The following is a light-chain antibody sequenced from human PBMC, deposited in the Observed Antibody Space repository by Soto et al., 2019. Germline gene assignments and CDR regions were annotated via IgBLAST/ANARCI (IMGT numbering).Light chain of an antibody. Sequence: DIQLTQSPSFLSASVGDRVTITCRASHDISSYLTWYQQKPGKAPTVLIYAASTLQGGVPSRFSGSGSATEFTLTISSLQSEDFASYYCQQHKDYPLTFGRGTRLEIK. CDR1: HDISSY. V-gene: IGKV1-9*01. CDR2: AAS. J-gene: IGKJ5*01. CDR3: QQHKDYPLT.